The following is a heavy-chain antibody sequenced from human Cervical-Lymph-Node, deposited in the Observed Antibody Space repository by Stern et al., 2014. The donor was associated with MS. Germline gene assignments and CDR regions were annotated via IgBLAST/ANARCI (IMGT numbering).Heavy chain of an antibody. CDR2: ISSSGTTI. Sequence: VQLVESGGGLVKPGGSLRLSCTASGSNFSDYYINWIRQAPGKGLEWVSYISSSGTTIIYADSVKGRFTISRDNAKKSVYLEMNSLRAEDTAVFYCSTFVVYWGQGTLVTVSS. J-gene: IGHJ4*02. CDR3: STFVVY. CDR1: GSNFSDYY. V-gene: IGHV3-11*01.